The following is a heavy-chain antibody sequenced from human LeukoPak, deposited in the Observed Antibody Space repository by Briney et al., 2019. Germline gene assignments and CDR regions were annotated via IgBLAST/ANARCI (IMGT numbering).Heavy chain of an antibody. J-gene: IGHJ3*02. Sequence: PGGSLRLSCAASGFTFSTHSINWVRQAPGKGLEWVSSISYSSTYIYYADSVKGRFTISRDNAKNSLYLQMNSLRAEDTAVYYCAGDKTGTNDAFDIWGLGTMVTVSS. CDR3: AGDKTGTNDAFDI. CDR1: GFTFSTHS. D-gene: IGHD1-7*01. V-gene: IGHV3-21*01. CDR2: ISYSSTYI.